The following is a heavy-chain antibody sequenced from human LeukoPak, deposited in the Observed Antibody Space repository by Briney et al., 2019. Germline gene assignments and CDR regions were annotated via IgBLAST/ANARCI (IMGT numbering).Heavy chain of an antibody. V-gene: IGHV4-61*02. J-gene: IGHJ4*02. CDR2: IYTSGST. D-gene: IGHD3-10*01. CDR3: ARGMGFGEFSDYYFDY. Sequence: KSSETLSLTCTVSGGSISSGSYYWSWIRQPAGKGLEWIGRIYTSGSTDYNPSLKSRFSISVDTSKNQFSLKLSSVTAADTAVYYCARGMGFGEFSDYYFDYWGQGTLVTVSS. CDR1: GGSISSGSYY.